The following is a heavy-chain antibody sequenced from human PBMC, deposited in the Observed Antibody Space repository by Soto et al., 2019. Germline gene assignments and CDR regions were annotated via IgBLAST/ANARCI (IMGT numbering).Heavy chain of an antibody. D-gene: IGHD6-13*01. CDR1: GFTFSSYA. Sequence: EVQLLESGGGLVQPGGSLRLSCAASGFTFSSYAMSWVRQAPGKGLEWVSVISGSGDSTYYADSVRGRFTISRDNSKNTLYLQMNSVRAEDTAVYYCAKDLDGAAAGPTKFYGMDVWGQGTTVTVSS. CDR2: ISGSGDST. CDR3: AKDLDGAAAGPTKFYGMDV. J-gene: IGHJ6*02. V-gene: IGHV3-23*01.